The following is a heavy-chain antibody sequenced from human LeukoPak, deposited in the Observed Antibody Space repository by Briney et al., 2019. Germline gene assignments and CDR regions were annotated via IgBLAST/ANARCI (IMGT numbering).Heavy chain of an antibody. CDR3: ARGCMVARY. Sequence: PSETLSLTCAVYGESVNNFYWNWLRQSPGKGLEWIGEVTQSGTANYNPSLKSRVTMSLDASKNQISLNLTSMTAADTAVYYCARGCMVARYWGQGTLVTVSS. CDR2: VTQSGTA. V-gene: IGHV4-34*01. J-gene: IGHJ4*02. D-gene: IGHD2-15*01. CDR1: GESVNNFY.